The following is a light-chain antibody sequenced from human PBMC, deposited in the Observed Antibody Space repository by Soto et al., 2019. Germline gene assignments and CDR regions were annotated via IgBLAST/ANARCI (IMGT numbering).Light chain of an antibody. J-gene: IGKJ2*01. CDR2: DAS. CDR3: QQRSNWPPLYT. V-gene: IGKV3-11*01. CDR1: QSVSSY. Sequence: EIVLTQSPATQSLSPGERATLSCRASQSVSSYLAWYQQKPGQAPRLLIYDASNRATGIPARFSGSGSGTDFTLTISSLEPEDFAVYYCQQRSNWPPLYTFGQGTKLEIK.